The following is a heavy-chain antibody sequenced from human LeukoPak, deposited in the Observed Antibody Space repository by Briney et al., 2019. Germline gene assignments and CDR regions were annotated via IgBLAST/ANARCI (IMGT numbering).Heavy chain of an antibody. V-gene: IGHV4-61*01. Sequence: ASETLSLTCTVSGGSVSSGSYYWSWIRQPPGKGLEWIGYIYYSGSTNYNPSLKSRVTISVDTSKNQFSLKLSSVTAADTAVYYCARIRLDYDFWGYYYGMDVWGQGTTVTVSS. CDR1: GGSVSSGSYY. D-gene: IGHD3-3*01. CDR2: IYYSGST. CDR3: ARIRLDYDFWGYYYGMDV. J-gene: IGHJ6*02.